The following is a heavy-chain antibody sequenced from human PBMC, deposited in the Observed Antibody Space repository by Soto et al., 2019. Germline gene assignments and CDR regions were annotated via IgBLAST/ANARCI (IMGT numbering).Heavy chain of an antibody. CDR1: GITFSGFW. CDR2: VDSAGSGT. Sequence: VPLVESGGGSVQPGGSLRLSCVASGITFSGFWMHWVRQVPGKGLVWVARVDSAGSGTSYADSVKGRFTISRDNAKNTLSLKMASLRVEDTAVYYCATVFEHWGQGIPVTVSS. V-gene: IGHV3-74*01. CDR3: ATVFEH. J-gene: IGHJ4*02.